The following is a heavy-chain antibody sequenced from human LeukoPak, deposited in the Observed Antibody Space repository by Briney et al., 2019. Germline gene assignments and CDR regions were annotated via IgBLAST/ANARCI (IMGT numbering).Heavy chain of an antibody. CDR3: ARLGDLYYYDSSGYYYDGYFDY. CDR1: GGSISSGDYY. D-gene: IGHD3-22*01. CDR2: IYYSGST. V-gene: IGHV4-30-4*01. J-gene: IGHJ4*02. Sequence: SETLSLTCTVSGGSISSGDYYWSWIRQPPGKGLEWIGYIYYSGSTYYNPSLKSRVTISVDTSKNQFSLKLSSVTAADTAVYYCARLGDLYYYDSSGYYYDGYFDYWGQGTLVTVSS.